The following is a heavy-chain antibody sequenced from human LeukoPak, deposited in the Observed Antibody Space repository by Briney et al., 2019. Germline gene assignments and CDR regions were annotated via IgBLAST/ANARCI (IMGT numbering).Heavy chain of an antibody. V-gene: IGHV4-30-2*01. CDR3: ARDPRTSRAFDI. D-gene: IGHD1-14*01. J-gene: IGHJ3*02. Sequence: SQTLSLTCTVSGGSISSGDYYWSWIRQPPGKGLEWIGYIYHSGSTYYNPSLKSRVTISVDRSKNQFSLKLSSVTAADTAVYYCARDPRTSRAFDIWGQGTMVTVSS. CDR2: IYHSGST. CDR1: GGSISSGDYY.